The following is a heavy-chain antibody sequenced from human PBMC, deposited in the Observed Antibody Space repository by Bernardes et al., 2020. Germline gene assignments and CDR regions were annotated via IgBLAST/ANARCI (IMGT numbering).Heavy chain of an antibody. CDR3: ARGIYPGIAVAGKQGYWFDP. CDR2: INHSGST. D-gene: IGHD6-19*01. J-gene: IGHJ5*02. CDR1: GGSFSGYY. Sequence: SETLSLTCAVYGGSFSGYYWSWIRQPPGKGLEWIGEINHSGSTNYNPSLKSRVTISVDTSKNQFSLKLSSVTAADTAVYYCARGIYPGIAVAGKQGYWFDPWGQGTLVTVSS. V-gene: IGHV4-34*01.